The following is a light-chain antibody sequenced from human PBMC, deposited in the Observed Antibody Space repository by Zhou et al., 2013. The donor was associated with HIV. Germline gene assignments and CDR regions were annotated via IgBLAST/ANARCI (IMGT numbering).Light chain of an antibody. V-gene: IGKV1-5*03. Sequence: DIQMTQSPSTLSASVGDRVTITCRASQSISSWLAWYQQKPGKAPKLLIYKASSLESGVPSRFSGSGSGTEFTLTISSLQPDDFATYYCQQYNSYSFGLGDQSWRIK. CDR3: QQYNSYS. CDR1: QSISSW. J-gene: IGKJ2*03. CDR2: KAS.